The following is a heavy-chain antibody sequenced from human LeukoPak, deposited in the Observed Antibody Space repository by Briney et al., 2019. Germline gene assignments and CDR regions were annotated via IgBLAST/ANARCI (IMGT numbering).Heavy chain of an antibody. CDR3: AREPMYDGGYFDY. V-gene: IGHV1-69*13. CDR1: GGTLSSYA. CDR2: IIPIFGTA. D-gene: IGHD3-16*01. J-gene: IGHJ4*02. Sequence: ASVKVSCKASGGTLSSYAISWVRQAPGQGLEWMGGIIPIFGTANYAQKFQGRVTITADESTSTAYMELSSLRSEDTAVYYCAREPMYDGGYFDYWGQGTLVTVSS.